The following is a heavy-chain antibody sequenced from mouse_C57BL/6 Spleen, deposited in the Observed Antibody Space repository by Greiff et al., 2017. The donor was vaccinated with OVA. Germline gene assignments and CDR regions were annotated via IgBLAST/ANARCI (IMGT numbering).Heavy chain of an antibody. CDR3: AREGPSSGSFAY. V-gene: IGHV1-52*01. D-gene: IGHD3-2*02. CDR2: IDPSDSET. Sequence: VQLQQSGAELVRPGSSVKLSCKASGYTFTSYWMHWVKQRPIQGLEWIANIDPSDSETHYNQKFKDKATLTVDKSSSTAYMQLSSLTSEDSAVYYCAREGPSSGSFAYWGQGTLVTVSA. J-gene: IGHJ3*01. CDR1: GYTFTSYW.